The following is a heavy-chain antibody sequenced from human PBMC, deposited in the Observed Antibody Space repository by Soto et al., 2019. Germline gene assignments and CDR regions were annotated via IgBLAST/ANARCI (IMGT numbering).Heavy chain of an antibody. V-gene: IGHV1-46*01. J-gene: IGHJ4*02. D-gene: IGHD2-2*01. CDR1: GYTFTSYY. CDR3: AADSTGDPLFDY. Sequence: ASVKVSCKASGYTFTSYYMHWVRQAPGQGLEWMGIINPSGGSTSYAQKFQERVTITRDMSTSTAYMELSSLRSEDTAVYYCAADSTGDPLFDYWGQGTLVTVSS. CDR2: INPSGGST.